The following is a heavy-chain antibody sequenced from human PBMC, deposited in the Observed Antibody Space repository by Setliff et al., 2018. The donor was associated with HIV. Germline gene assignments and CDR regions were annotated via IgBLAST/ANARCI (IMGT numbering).Heavy chain of an antibody. CDR2: IDHSGST. CDR3: ARSRPRSMDFYMDV. V-gene: IGHV4-34*01. Sequence: PSETLSLTCAVYGGSVSGYYWSWIRQPPGKGLEWIGEIDHSGSTNYNPSLKSRVTISVDTSKNQFSLNLSSVTAADTAVYYCARSRPRSMDFYMDVWGKGTTVTVSS. J-gene: IGHJ6*03. D-gene: IGHD2-8*01. CDR1: GGSVSGYY.